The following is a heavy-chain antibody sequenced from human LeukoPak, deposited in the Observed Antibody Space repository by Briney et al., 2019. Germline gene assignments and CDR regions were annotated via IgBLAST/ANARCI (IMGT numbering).Heavy chain of an antibody. V-gene: IGHV3-7*01. D-gene: IGHD4/OR15-4a*01. J-gene: IGHJ6*03. Sequence: GGSLRLSCAASGFTFSSYWMTWVRQAPGKGLEWVANIKQDGSQKYYVDSVKGRFTISRDNAKNSLYLQMNSLRAEDTAVYYCAKGGGATPYYYYMDVWGKGTTVTVSS. CDR2: IKQDGSQK. CDR3: AKGGGATPYYYYMDV. CDR1: GFTFSSYW.